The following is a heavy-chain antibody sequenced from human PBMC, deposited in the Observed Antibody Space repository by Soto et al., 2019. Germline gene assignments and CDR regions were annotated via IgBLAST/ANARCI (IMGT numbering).Heavy chain of an antibody. Sequence: PSETLSLTCTVSGGTISSYYWSWIRQTPGKGLEWIGYIYYSGSTNYNPSLKSRVTISVDTSKNQFSLKLSSVTAADTAVYYCARVSYEYSGSLGYFDYWGQGTLVTVSS. CDR1: GGTISSYY. CDR2: IYYSGST. D-gene: IGHD5-12*01. J-gene: IGHJ4*02. CDR3: ARVSYEYSGSLGYFDY. V-gene: IGHV4-59*01.